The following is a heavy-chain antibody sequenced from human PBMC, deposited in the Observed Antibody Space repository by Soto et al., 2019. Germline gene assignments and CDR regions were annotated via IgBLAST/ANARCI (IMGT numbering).Heavy chain of an antibody. J-gene: IGHJ6*02. D-gene: IGHD3-16*01. V-gene: IGHV4-59*01. CDR1: GASISRYY. CDR2: LYNTGST. CDR3: AREMVGEGGYYCYGMDV. Sequence: SETLSLTCTASGASISRYYWSWIRQSPGKGLEWIGYLYNTGSTIYNPSLKSRVTISVDTSKNQFSLKMNSVTAADTAVYYCAREMVGEGGYYCYGMDVWGQGTTVTVSS.